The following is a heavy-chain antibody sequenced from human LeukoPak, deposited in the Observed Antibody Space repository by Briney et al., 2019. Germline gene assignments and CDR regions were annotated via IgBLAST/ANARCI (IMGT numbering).Heavy chain of an antibody. Sequence: PSETLSLTCTVSGGSISSYYWSWIRQPPGKGLEWIGYIYYSGSTNYNPSLKSRVTISVDTSKNQFSLKLSSVTAADTAVYYCAREGDGYNYPLFDYWGQGTLVTVSS. V-gene: IGHV4-59*01. CDR3: AREGDGYNYPLFDY. D-gene: IGHD5-24*01. J-gene: IGHJ4*02. CDR1: GGSISSYY. CDR2: IYYSGST.